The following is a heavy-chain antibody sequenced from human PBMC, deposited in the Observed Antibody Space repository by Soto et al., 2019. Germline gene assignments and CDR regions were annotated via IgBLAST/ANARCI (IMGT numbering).Heavy chain of an antibody. V-gene: IGHV4-4*02. CDR3: ARGAVEMATYYYYGMDV. D-gene: IGHD5-12*01. J-gene: IGHJ6*02. Sequence: ASETLSLTCAVSGGSISSSNWWSWVRQPPGKGLEWIGEIYHSGSTNYNPSLKSRVTISVDKSKNQFSLKLSSVTAADTAVYYCARGAVEMATYYYYGMDVWGQGTTVTAP. CDR1: GGSISSSNW. CDR2: IYHSGST.